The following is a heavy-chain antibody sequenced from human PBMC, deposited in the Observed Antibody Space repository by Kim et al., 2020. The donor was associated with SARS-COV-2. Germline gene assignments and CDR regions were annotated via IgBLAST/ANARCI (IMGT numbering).Heavy chain of an antibody. CDR1: GFTFSSYW. CDR2: IKQDGNQK. Sequence: GGSLRLSCAASGFTFSSYWMTWVRQAPGKGLEWVTNIKQDGNQKYYVDAVKGRFTISRDNAKNSLYLQMNSLRSEDTAVYYCSRDGDLYSSGKEALYIW. J-gene: IGHJ3*02. V-gene: IGHV3-7*01. D-gene: IGHD6-19*01. CDR3: SRDGDLYSSGKEALYI.